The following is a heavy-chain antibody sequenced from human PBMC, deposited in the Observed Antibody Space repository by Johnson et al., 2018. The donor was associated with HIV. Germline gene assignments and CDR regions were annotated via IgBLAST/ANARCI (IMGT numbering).Heavy chain of an antibody. Sequence: VQLVESGGGLVQPGGSLRLSCAASGFSFSSYGVHWVRQAPGKGLEYVSSISSNWGSTYYANSVKGRFTISRDNSKNTLYLQMGSLRAEDMAVYYCARGPIADDAFDIWGQGTMVTVSS. CDR3: ARGPIADDAFDI. CDR2: ISSNWGST. D-gene: IGHD3-16*02. CDR1: GFSFSSYG. V-gene: IGHV3-64*01. J-gene: IGHJ3*02.